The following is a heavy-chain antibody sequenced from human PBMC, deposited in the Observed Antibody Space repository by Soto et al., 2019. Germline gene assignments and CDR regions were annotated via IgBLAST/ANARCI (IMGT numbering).Heavy chain of an antibody. J-gene: IGHJ6*02. CDR2: IGTAGDT. V-gene: IGHV3-13*01. CDR1: GFTFSSHD. Sequence: PGGSLRLSCAASGFTFSSHDMHWVRQATGKGLEWVSAIGTAGDTYYPGSVKGRFTISRENAKNSLYLQMNSLRAEDTAVYYCARAGYTQYYYYYYGMDVWGQGTTVTVSS. D-gene: IGHD6-13*01. CDR3: ARAGYTQYYYYYYGMDV.